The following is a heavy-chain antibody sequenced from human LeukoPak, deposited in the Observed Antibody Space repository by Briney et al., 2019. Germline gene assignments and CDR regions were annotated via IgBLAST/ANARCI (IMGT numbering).Heavy chain of an antibody. V-gene: IGHV4-39*01. CDR2: IYYSGST. Sequence: PSETLSLTCTVSGVSISSGDYYWGWIRQPPGKGLEWIGSIYYSGSTYYNPSLKSRVTISVDTSKNQFSLKLSSVTAADTAVYYCARHDPNVYSSSWYTWFDPWGQGTLVTVSS. CDR3: ARHDPNVYSSSWYTWFDP. CDR1: GVSISSGDYY. D-gene: IGHD6-13*01. J-gene: IGHJ5*02.